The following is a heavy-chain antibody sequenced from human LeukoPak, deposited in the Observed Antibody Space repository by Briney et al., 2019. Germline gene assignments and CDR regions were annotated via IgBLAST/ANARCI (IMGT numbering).Heavy chain of an antibody. CDR2: IYYSGST. D-gene: IGHD2-15*01. V-gene: IGHV4-39*01. CDR1: GGSISSTGDF. J-gene: IGHJ3*02. CDR3: ARRRIAQRAFDI. Sequence: SETLSLTCTVSGGSISSTGDFWGWIRQTPGKGLEWIGNIYYSGSTYYNPSLKSRVTTSVDMPKNQFSLKLSSVTAADTAVYYCARRRIAQRAFDIWGQGTMVTVSS.